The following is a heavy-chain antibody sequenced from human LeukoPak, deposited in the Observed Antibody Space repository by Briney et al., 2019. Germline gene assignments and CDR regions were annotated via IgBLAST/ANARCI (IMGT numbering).Heavy chain of an antibody. CDR3: ARRKPPHYYGSGSYYSNWFDP. D-gene: IGHD3-10*01. J-gene: IGHJ5*02. Sequence: SETLSLTCTVSGGSISGHYWTWIRQPPGKGLEWIGEINHSGSTNYNPSLKSRVTISVDTSKNQFSLKLSSVTAADTAVYYCARRKPPHYYGSGSYYSNWFDPWGQGTLVTVSS. CDR2: INHSGST. CDR1: GGSISGHY. V-gene: IGHV4-34*01.